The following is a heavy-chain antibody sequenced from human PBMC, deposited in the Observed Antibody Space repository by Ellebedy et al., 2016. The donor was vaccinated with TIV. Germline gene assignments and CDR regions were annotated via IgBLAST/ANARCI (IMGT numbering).Heavy chain of an antibody. CDR2: VSYDGSKR. V-gene: IGHV3-30-3*01. J-gene: IGHJ4*02. Sequence: GESLKISXAASGFTLRSYALHWVRQAPGKGLEWVAVVSYDGSKRYYADSVKGRFTISRDNYKNTLYLQMYSLRSGDTAVYYCARDPAAAGTGGDYWGQGTLVTVSS. D-gene: IGHD6-13*01. CDR3: ARDPAAAGTGGDY. CDR1: GFTLRSYA.